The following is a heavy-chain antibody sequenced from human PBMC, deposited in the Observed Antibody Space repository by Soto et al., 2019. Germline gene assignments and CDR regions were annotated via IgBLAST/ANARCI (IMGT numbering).Heavy chain of an antibody. CDR1: GASISRYY. V-gene: IGHV4-59*01. CDR2: LYNTGST. J-gene: IGHJ6*02. CDR3: ARDLLVYCGVDCYPLDF. Sequence: SETLSLTCTVSGASISRYYWSWIRQSPGKGLEWIGYLYNTGSTIYNPSLKSRVTISVDTSKNQFSLKMNSVTAADTAVYYCARDLLVYCGVDCYPLDFWGQGTTVTVSS. D-gene: IGHD2-21*02.